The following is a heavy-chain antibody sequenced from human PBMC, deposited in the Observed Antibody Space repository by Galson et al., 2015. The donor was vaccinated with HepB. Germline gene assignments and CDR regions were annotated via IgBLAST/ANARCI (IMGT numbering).Heavy chain of an antibody. CDR1: GFIFNNYA. D-gene: IGHD2-15*01. CDR3: AKDGIMVANNPYHFHY. J-gene: IGHJ4*02. Sequence: SLRLSCAASGFIFNNYAMTWVRQPPGKGLEWVSSISGGGGNTFYSDSVKGRFTVSRDNSKNTLLLQLNSLRAEDTAMYFCAKDGIMVANNPYHFHYWGQGTLVTVSS. V-gene: IGHV3-23*01. CDR2: ISGGGGNT.